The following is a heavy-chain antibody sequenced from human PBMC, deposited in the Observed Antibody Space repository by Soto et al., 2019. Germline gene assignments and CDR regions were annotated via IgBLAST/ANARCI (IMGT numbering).Heavy chain of an antibody. CDR1: GGTFSSYT. D-gene: IGHD3-22*01. V-gene: IGHV1-69*02. Sequence: GASVKVSCKASGGTFSSYTISWVRQAPGQGLEWMGRIIPILGIANYAQKFQGRVTITADKSTSTAYMELSSLRSEDTATYYCAHFYDSSGYTGYWGQGTLVTVSS. CDR3: AHFYDSSGYTGY. CDR2: IIPILGIA. J-gene: IGHJ4*02.